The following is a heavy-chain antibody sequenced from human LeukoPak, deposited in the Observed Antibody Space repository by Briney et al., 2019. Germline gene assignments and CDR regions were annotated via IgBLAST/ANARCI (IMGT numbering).Heavy chain of an antibody. CDR2: IYYSGTT. J-gene: IGHJ4*02. CDR3: ARSNGDYFAYIDY. D-gene: IGHD4-17*01. V-gene: IGHV4-39*01. Sequence: SESLSLTCTVSGGSIRSSSSYWGWLRQPPGKGLEWSGSIYYSGTTYYNPSLKSRVTISVDTSKDQFSLKLTSVTAADTAVYYCARSNGDYFAYIDYWGQGTLVTVSS. CDR1: GGSIRSSSSY.